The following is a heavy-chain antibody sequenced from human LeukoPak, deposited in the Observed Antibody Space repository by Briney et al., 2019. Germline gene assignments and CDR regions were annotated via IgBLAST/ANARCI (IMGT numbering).Heavy chain of an antibody. Sequence: SETLSLTCAVYGGSFSGYYWSWIRQPPGKGLEWIGEINHSGSTNYNPSLKSRVTISVDTSKNQFSLKLSSVTAADTAVYYCARGRRDYDFWSGYYPYYFDYWSQGTLVTVSS. J-gene: IGHJ4*02. CDR1: GGSFSGYY. D-gene: IGHD3-3*01. V-gene: IGHV4-34*01. CDR3: ARGRRDYDFWSGYYPYYFDY. CDR2: INHSGST.